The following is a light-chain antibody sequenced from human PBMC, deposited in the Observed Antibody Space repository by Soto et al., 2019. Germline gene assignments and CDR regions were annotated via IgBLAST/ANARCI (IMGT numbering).Light chain of an antibody. J-gene: IGKJ2*01. CDR1: QSISSY. Sequence: DIRMTQSPSSLSASVGDRVTITCRASQSISSYLNWYQQKPGKAPNLLIYAASSLQSGVPSRFSGSGSGTDFTLTISSLQPEDFATYYCQQSYSTLYTFGQGTKLEIK. CDR3: QQSYSTLYT. CDR2: AAS. V-gene: IGKV1-39*01.